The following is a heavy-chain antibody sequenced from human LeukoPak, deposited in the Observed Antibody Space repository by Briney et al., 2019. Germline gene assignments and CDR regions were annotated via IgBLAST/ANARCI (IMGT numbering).Heavy chain of an antibody. D-gene: IGHD6-19*01. V-gene: IGHV3-48*04. Sequence: GGSLRLSCAASGFTLSSYSMNWVRQAPGKGLEWVSYISSSSSTIYYADSVKGRFTISRDNAKNSLYLQMNSLRAEDTAVYYCARILAVAIQGVDYWGQGTLVTVSS. CDR2: ISSSSSTI. J-gene: IGHJ4*02. CDR1: GFTLSSYS. CDR3: ARILAVAIQGVDY.